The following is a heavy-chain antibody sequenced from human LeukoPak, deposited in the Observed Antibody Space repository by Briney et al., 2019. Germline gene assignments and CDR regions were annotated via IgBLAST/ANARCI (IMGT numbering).Heavy chain of an antibody. CDR2: IKQDGSEK. CDR3: TRDSSSPSSAGNYLDC. V-gene: IGHV3-7*04. CDR1: GFTFSSYW. D-gene: IGHD6-19*01. J-gene: IGHJ4*02. Sequence: GGSLRLSCAASGFTFSSYWMTWVRQVTGKGLEWVANIKQDGSEKYYVDSVKGRFTISRDNAKNSLYLQMNSLRAEDTAVYYCTRDSSSPSSAGNYLDCWGQGTLVTVSS.